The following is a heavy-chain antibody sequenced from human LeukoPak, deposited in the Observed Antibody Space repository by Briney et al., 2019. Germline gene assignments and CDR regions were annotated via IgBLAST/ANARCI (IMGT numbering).Heavy chain of an antibody. CDR3: AGEDSSGYFITS. V-gene: IGHV3-11*01. J-gene: IGHJ5*02. CDR2: ISSSGSTI. Sequence: GGSLRLSCAASGFTFSDYYMSWIRQAPGQGLEWVSYISSSGSTIYYADSVKGRFTISRDNAKNSLYLQMNSLRAEDTAVYYCAGEDSSGYFITSWGQGTLVTVSS. CDR1: GFTFSDYY. D-gene: IGHD3-22*01.